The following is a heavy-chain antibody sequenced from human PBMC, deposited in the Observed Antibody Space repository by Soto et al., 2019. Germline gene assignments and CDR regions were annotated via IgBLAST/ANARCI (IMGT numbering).Heavy chain of an antibody. D-gene: IGHD3-3*01. Sequence: PGESLKISCKGSGYSFTSYWLGWVRQMPGKGLEWMGIIYPGDSDTRYSPSFQGQVTISADKSISTAYLQWSSLKASDTAMYYCARRLYDFWSGQTSYNWFDPWGQGTLVTVSS. CDR2: IYPGDSDT. J-gene: IGHJ5*02. CDR3: ARRLYDFWSGQTSYNWFDP. V-gene: IGHV5-51*01. CDR1: GYSFTSYW.